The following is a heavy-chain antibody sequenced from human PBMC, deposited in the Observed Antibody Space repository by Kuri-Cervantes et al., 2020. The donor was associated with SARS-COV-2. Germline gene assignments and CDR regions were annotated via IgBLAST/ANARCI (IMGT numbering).Heavy chain of an antibody. D-gene: IGHD3-22*01. CDR1: GFSLSNARMG. CDR3: AHRSGDSGGYYHNYFDY. J-gene: IGHJ4*02. V-gene: IGHV2-26*01. Sequence: SGPTLVKPTETLTLTCTVSGFSLSNARMGVSWIRQPPGKALEWLAHIFSNDEKSYSTSLKSRLTISKDTSKSQVVLTMTNMDPVDTATYYCAHRSGDSGGYYHNYFDYWGQGTRVTVSS. CDR2: IFSNDEK.